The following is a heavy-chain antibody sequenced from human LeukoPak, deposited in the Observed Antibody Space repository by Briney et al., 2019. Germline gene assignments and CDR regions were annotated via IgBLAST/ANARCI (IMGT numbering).Heavy chain of an antibody. Sequence: GGSLRLSCAASEFTFTNYAMSWVRQAPGRGLEWVSTVSGSARNTYYADSVKGRFTISRDNSRNTLYLQTNSLRAEDTALYYCAKLGMDYYGSGSPYFDYWGQGTLVTVSS. V-gene: IGHV3-23*01. CDR1: EFTFTNYA. D-gene: IGHD3-10*01. J-gene: IGHJ4*02. CDR3: AKLGMDYYGSGSPYFDY. CDR2: VSGSARNT.